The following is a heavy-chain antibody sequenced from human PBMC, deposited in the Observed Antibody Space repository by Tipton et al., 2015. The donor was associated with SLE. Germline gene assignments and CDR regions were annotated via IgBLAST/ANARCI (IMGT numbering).Heavy chain of an antibody. V-gene: IGHV3-74*01. CDR2: INSDGSST. Sequence: SLRLSCAASGFTFSSYAMHWVRQAPGKGLVWVSRINSDGSSTSYADSVKGRFTISRDNAKNTLYLQMNSLRAEDTAVYYCARHGALKDAFDIWGQGTMVTVSS. CDR3: ARHGALKDAFDI. CDR1: GFTFSSYA. D-gene: IGHD1-26*01. J-gene: IGHJ3*02.